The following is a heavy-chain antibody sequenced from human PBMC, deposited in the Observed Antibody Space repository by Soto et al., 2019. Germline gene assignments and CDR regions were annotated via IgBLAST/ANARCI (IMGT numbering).Heavy chain of an antibody. CDR3: ARDPSRTFGYYYYGMDV. J-gene: IGHJ6*02. V-gene: IGHV4-59*01. CDR2: IYYSGST. CDR1: GGSISSYY. Sequence: PSETLSLTCTVSGGSISSYYWIWIGQPPGKGLEWIGYIYYSGSTNYNPSLKSRVTISVDTSKNQFSLKLSSVTAADTAVYYCARDPSRTFGYYYYGMDVWGQGTTVTSP. D-gene: IGHD6-13*01.